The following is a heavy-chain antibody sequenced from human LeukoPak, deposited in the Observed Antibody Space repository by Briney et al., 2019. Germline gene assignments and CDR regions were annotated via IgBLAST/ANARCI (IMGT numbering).Heavy chain of an antibody. J-gene: IGHJ4*02. CDR3: AKGKWLSESPLDY. V-gene: IGHV3-9*01. CDR2: ISRNSGSI. CDR1: GFTFDDYA. D-gene: IGHD3-22*01. Sequence: AGRSLRLSCAASGFTFDDYAMHWVRQAPGKGLEWVSGISRNSGSIGYADSVKGRFTISRDNARNSLYLQMNSLRAEDTALYYCAKGKWLSESPLDYWGQGTLVTVSS.